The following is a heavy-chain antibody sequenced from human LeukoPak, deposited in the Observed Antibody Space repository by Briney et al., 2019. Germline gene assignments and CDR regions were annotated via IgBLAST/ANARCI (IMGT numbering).Heavy chain of an antibody. V-gene: IGHV4-59*01. Sequence: SETLSLTCTVSGGSISSYYWSWIRQPPGKGLEWIGYIYYSGRTNYNPSLKSRVTISVDTSKSQFSLKLSSVTAADTAVYYCARVIGAVAGTLDYWGQGTLVTVSS. D-gene: IGHD6-19*01. CDR2: IYYSGRT. CDR3: ARVIGAVAGTLDY. CDR1: GGSISSYY. J-gene: IGHJ4*02.